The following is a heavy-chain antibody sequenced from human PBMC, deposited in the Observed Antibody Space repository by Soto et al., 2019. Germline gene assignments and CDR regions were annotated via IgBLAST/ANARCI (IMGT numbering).Heavy chain of an antibody. CDR1: GYSFTGYV. V-gene: IGHV1-8*01. J-gene: IGHJ3*02. Sequence: ASLNRSRKASGYSFTGYVIDCVRQATGQGLEWMGWMNPNSGNTGYAQKFQGRVTMTRNTSISTAYMELSSLRSEDTAVYYCARGTYSGYDSVDIWGQGTMVTVSS. CDR3: ARGTYSGYDSVDI. CDR2: MNPNSGNT. D-gene: IGHD5-12*01.